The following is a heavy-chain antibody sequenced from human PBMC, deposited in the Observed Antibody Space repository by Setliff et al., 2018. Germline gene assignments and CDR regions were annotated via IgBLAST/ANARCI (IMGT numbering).Heavy chain of an antibody. CDR3: ARGMEDTAMLAY. V-gene: IGHV5-51*01. CDR2: IYPGDSET. CDR1: GYTFSTYW. J-gene: IGHJ4*02. D-gene: IGHD5-18*01. Sequence: GESLKISCKGSGYTFSTYWIGWVRQMPGKGLEWMGIIYPGDSETRYSPSFEGQVSISADTSISTAYLQWSSLKASDTATYYCARGMEDTAMLAYWGQGTLVTVSS.